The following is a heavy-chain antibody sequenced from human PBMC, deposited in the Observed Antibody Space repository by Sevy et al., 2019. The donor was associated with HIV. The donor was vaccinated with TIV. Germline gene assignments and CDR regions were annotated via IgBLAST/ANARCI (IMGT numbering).Heavy chain of an antibody. CDR1: GFTFSAHA. Sequence: GRSLRLSCEASGFTFSAHAFHWVRQPPGKGLEWVALISYDGTHKYYSDSVKGRFTISRDNSRNTVYLHMNSLRFEDTAVYYCAREAGYTSGWSPGNYWGQGTLVTVSS. J-gene: IGHJ4*02. CDR2: ISYDGTHK. CDR3: AREAGYTSGWSPGNY. D-gene: IGHD6-19*01. V-gene: IGHV3-30-3*01.